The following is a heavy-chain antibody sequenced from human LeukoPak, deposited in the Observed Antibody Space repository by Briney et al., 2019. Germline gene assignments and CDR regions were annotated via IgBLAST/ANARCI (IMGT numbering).Heavy chain of an antibody. J-gene: IGHJ4*02. Sequence: KPSETLSLTCTVSGGSISSSSYYWGWIRQPPGKGLEWIGSIYYSGSTYYNPSLKSRVTISVDTSKNQFSLKLSSVTAADTAVYYCARGIAAAGLDYWGQGTLVTVSS. CDR1: GGSISSSSYY. CDR3: ARGIAAAGLDY. D-gene: IGHD6-13*01. V-gene: IGHV4-39*01. CDR2: IYYSGST.